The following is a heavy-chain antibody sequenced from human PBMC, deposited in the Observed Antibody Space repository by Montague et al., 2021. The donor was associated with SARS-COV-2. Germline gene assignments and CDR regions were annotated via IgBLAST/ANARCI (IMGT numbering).Heavy chain of an antibody. CDR1: GFSISSGYY. V-gene: IGHV4-38-2*02. Sequence: SETLSLTCSVSGFSISSGYYWGWIRQTPGKGLEWNGSRYQNGATYYSPSLKRPVTILLDTSKNQFSLSLTSVTAADTAAYYCARSGVGIFDFSYFDSWGQGSLVIVSS. J-gene: IGHJ4*02. CDR2: RYQNGAT. CDR3: ARSGVGIFDFSYFDS. D-gene: IGHD3-3*01.